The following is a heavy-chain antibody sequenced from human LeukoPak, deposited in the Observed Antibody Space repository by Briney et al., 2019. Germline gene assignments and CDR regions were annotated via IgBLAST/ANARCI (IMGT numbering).Heavy chain of an antibody. Sequence: GGSLRLSCAASGFTFSSYAMSWVRQAPGKGLEWVSAISGSGGSTYYADSVKGRLTISRDNSKNTLYLQMNSLRAEDTAVYYCAKDPDIVVVPAAVYFDYWGQGTLVTVSS. V-gene: IGHV3-23*01. CDR1: GFTFSSYA. CDR2: ISGSGGST. D-gene: IGHD2-2*01. J-gene: IGHJ4*02. CDR3: AKDPDIVVVPAAVYFDY.